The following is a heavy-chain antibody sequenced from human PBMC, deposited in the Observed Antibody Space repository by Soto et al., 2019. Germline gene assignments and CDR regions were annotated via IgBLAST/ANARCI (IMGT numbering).Heavy chain of an antibody. CDR1: GGSISSSSYY. J-gene: IGHJ4*02. D-gene: IGHD3-10*01. CDR2: IYYSGST. CDR3: AGIPVMVPHLDY. Sequence: QLQLQESGPGLVKPSETLSLTCTVSGGSISSSSYYWGWIRQPPGKGLEWIGSIYYSGSTYYNPTRKSGVTISVDTSKNQSSLRLSSVTAADTAVYYCAGIPVMVPHLDYWGQGTLVTVSS. V-gene: IGHV4-39*01.